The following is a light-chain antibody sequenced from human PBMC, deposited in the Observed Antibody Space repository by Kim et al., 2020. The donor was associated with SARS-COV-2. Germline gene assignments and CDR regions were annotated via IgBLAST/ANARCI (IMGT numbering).Light chain of an antibody. Sequence: GRSVTISCTGTSSNGGGYKYVSWYQQHPGKAPKLIIYEVSKRPSGVPHRFSGSKSGNTASLTVSGLQAEDEADYYCGSYGGSNNLVFGGGTKVTVL. CDR2: EVS. CDR1: SSNGGGYKY. CDR3: GSYGGSNNLV. J-gene: IGLJ3*02. V-gene: IGLV2-8*01.